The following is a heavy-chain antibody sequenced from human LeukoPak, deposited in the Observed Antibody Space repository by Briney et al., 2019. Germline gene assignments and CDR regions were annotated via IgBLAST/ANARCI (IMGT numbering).Heavy chain of an antibody. CDR2: INHSGST. CDR1: GGSFSGYY. Sequence: SETLSLTCAVYGGSFSGYYWSWIRQPPGKGLEWIGEINHSGSTNYNPSFKSRVTISVDTSKNQFSLKLSSVTAADTAVYYCARTDFWSGNDAFDIWGQGTMVTVSS. V-gene: IGHV4-34*01. J-gene: IGHJ3*02. CDR3: ARTDFWSGNDAFDI. D-gene: IGHD3-3*01.